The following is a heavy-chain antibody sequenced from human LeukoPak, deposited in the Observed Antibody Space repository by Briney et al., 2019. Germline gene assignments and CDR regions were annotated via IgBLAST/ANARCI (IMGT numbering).Heavy chain of an antibody. CDR1: GFIFSDYD. CDR2: ISGSGGST. J-gene: IGHJ4*02. Sequence: PGGSLRLTCAASGFIFSDYDRNWVRQAPGKGLEWVSAISGSGGSTYYAAAVKGRFTTPRDNSKNTLYLQMNSLRAEDTAVYYCARGGGGNSDFLTTYTGASLSFDYWGQGALVTVSS. CDR3: ARGGGGNSDFLTTYTGASLSFDY. V-gene: IGHV3-23*01. D-gene: IGHD3-9*01.